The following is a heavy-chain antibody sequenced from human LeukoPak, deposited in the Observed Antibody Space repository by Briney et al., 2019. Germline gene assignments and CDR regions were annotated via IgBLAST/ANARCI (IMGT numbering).Heavy chain of an antibody. J-gene: IGHJ5*02. CDR2: ISGYNGHT. D-gene: IGHD1-26*01. CDR1: GYTFTNYG. CDR3: ARLIPQKWELPGKWFDP. Sequence: ASVKVSCKASGYTFTNYGISWVRQAPGQGLEWMGWISGYNGHTNYAQKLQGRVTMTTDTSTSTAYMELRSLRSDDTAVYYCARLIPQKWELPGKWFDPWGQGTLVTVSS. V-gene: IGHV1-18*01.